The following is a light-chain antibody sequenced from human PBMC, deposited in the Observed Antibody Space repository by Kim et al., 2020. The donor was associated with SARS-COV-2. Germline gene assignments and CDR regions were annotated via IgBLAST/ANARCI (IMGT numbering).Light chain of an antibody. Sequence: EIVLTQSPGTLSLSPGERATLSCGASQSVRSNYLAWYQQKPGQAPRLLIYAASSRATGIPDRFSGSGSGTDFTLTIIRLEPEDFAVYYCQQYGSSPWTFAQGTKVDI. J-gene: IGKJ1*01. CDR1: QSVRSNY. CDR3: QQYGSSPWT. V-gene: IGKV3-20*01. CDR2: AAS.